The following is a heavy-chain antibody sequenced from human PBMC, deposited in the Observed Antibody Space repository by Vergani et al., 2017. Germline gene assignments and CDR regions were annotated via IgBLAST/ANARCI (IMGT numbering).Heavy chain of an antibody. J-gene: IGHJ4*02. CDR2: IHPADSDT. Sequence: EVQLVQSGAEVKKPGESLKISCPISRYSFTNYWIGWVRQMPGKGLEWMGIIHPADSDTRYSPSFQGQVTISVDKSISTAYLQRSSLRASDSAMYYCARLYGRDSSGSKYFDYWGQGTLVTVSS. CDR3: ARLYGRDSSGSKYFDY. CDR1: RYSFTNYW. V-gene: IGHV5-51*01. D-gene: IGHD3-22*01.